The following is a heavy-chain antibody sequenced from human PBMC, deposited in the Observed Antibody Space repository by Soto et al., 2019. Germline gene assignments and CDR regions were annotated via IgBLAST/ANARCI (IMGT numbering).Heavy chain of an antibody. CDR1: GCTFSSYW. J-gene: IGHJ4*02. CDR2: INSDGSST. CDR3: ARDQERFLEWSTYFDY. V-gene: IGHV3-74*01. D-gene: IGHD3-3*01. Sequence: GGSLRLSCAAAGCTFSSYWMHWVRHAPGKGLVWVSRINSDGSSTSYADSVKGRFTISRDNAKNTLYLQMNSLRAEDTAVYYCARDQERFLEWSTYFDYWGQGTLVTVSS.